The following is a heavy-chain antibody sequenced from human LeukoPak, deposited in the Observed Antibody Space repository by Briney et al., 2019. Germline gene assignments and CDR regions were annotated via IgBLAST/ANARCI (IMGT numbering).Heavy chain of an antibody. CDR1: GGTFSSYA. J-gene: IGHJ4*02. D-gene: IGHD6-6*01. Sequence: SVKVSCKAFGGTFSSYAIRWVRQAPGQGLEWMGRIIPILGIANYAQKFQGRVTITADKSTSTAYMELSSLRSEDTAVYYCVRHFLGSSSLGFDYWGQGTLVSVSS. CDR2: IIPILGIA. V-gene: IGHV1-69*04. CDR3: VRHFLGSSSLGFDY.